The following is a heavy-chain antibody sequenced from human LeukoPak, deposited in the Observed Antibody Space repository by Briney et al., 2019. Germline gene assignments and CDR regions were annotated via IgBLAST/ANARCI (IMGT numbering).Heavy chain of an antibody. V-gene: IGHV4-59*11. Sequence: SETLSLTCTVSGGSINSHYWNWIRQPPGEGLEWIGYIFYIGTTTYNPSLESRVTISVDTSRNQFSLRLSSVTAADTAVYYCARTCASSWCFDYWGPGTLVTVSS. CDR1: GGSINSHY. J-gene: IGHJ4*02. D-gene: IGHD6-13*01. CDR2: IFYIGTT. CDR3: ARTCASSWCFDY.